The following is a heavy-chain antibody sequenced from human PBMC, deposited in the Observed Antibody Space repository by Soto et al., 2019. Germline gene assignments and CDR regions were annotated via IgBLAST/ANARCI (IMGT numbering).Heavy chain of an antibody. Sequence: QVQLQESGPGLVKPSQTLSLTCTVSGGSISSGGYYWSWIRQHPGKGLEWIGYIYYSGSTYYNPALKSRVTXXVXTXXNQFSLQLSSVTAADTAVYYCASLYSSSWPNWFDPWGQGTLVTVSS. CDR1: GGSISSGGYY. D-gene: IGHD6-13*01. J-gene: IGHJ5*02. CDR2: IYYSGST. CDR3: ASLYSSSWPNWFDP. V-gene: IGHV4-31*03.